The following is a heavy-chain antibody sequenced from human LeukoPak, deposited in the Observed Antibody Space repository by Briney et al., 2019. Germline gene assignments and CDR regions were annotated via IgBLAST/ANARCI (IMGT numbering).Heavy chain of an antibody. CDR3: ARDLRGRPTVGATGLYFDY. D-gene: IGHD1-26*01. Sequence: PGGSLRLSCAASGFLFSSYEMNWVRQAPGRGLEWIAYISSSGTTIHYADSVKGRFTFSRDDAKNSVYLQMDSLSDEDTAVYYCARDLRGRPTVGATGLYFDYWGQGTLVTVSS. CDR1: GFLFSSYE. J-gene: IGHJ4*02. CDR2: ISSSGTTI. V-gene: IGHV3-48*03.